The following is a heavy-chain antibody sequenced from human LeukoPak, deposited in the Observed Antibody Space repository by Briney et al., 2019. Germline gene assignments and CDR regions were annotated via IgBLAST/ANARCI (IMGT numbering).Heavy chain of an antibody. CDR3: ARDGTYYYDSSGYFN. V-gene: IGHV4-39*07. D-gene: IGHD3-22*01. CDR1: GGSISSSTYF. Sequence: SETLSLTCTVSGGSISSSTYFWGWIRQPPGTGLEWIGSVYYSGSTYYNPSLKSRVSISVDTSKNQFSLKLSSVTAADTAVYYCARDGTYYYDSSGYFNWGQGTLVTVSS. J-gene: IGHJ4*02. CDR2: VYYSGST.